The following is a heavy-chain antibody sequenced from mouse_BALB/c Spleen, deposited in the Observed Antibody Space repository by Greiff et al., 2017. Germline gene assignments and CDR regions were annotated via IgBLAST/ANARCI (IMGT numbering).Heavy chain of an antibody. CDR2: INYSGNS. V-gene: IGHV3-2*02. CDR3: APYDYDKVSFDC. J-gene: IGHJ2*01. D-gene: IGHD2-4*01. Sequence: VQLQQSGPGLVKPSQSLSLTCTVTGYSITSDYAWNWIRQFPGNKLEWMGYINYSGNSSYNPSLKSRISITRDTSKNQFFLQLNSVTTEDTATYYCAPYDYDKVSFDCWGQGTTLTVSS. CDR1: GYSITSDYA.